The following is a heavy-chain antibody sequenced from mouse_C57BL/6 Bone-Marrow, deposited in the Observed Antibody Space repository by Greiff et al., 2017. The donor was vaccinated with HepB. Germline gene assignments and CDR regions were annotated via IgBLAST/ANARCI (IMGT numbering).Heavy chain of an antibody. J-gene: IGHJ1*03. V-gene: IGHV1-82*01. CDR3: AKGATVVTYRYWYFDV. CDR2: IYPGDGDT. CDR1: GYAFSSSW. Sequence: QVQLKESGPELVKPGASVKISCKASGYAFSSSWMNWVKQRPGKGLEWIGRIYPGDGDTNYNGKFKGKATLTADKSSSTAYMQLSSLTSEDSAVYFCAKGATVVTYRYWYFDVWGTGTTVTVSS. D-gene: IGHD1-1*01.